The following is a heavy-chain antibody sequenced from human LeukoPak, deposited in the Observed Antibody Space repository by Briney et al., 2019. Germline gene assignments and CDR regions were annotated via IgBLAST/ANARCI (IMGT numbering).Heavy chain of an antibody. CDR3: ARGHYDGA. CDR2: ISYDGSNK. Sequence: PGRSLRLSCAASGFTFSSYAMHWVRQAPGKGLEWVAVISYDGSNKYYADSVKGRFTISRDNAKNSLYLQMNNLRVEDTAVYYCARGHYDGAWGRGTLVTVSS. CDR1: GFTFSSYA. D-gene: IGHD3-3*01. V-gene: IGHV3-30*04. J-gene: IGHJ4*02.